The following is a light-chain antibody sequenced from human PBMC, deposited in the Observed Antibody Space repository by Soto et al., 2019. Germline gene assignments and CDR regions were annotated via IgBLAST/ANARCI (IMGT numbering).Light chain of an antibody. CDR3: HQYGISPLT. Sequence: IEVTQSPGTLSLSPGERATLSCRASQSVSSSYLAWYQQKPGQAPRLLIYGASSRATGTPDRFSGSASGIDFTLTSSRLEPEDFAVYYCHQYGISPLTFGGGTKVEIK. J-gene: IGKJ4*01. CDR1: QSVSSSY. CDR2: GAS. V-gene: IGKV3-20*01.